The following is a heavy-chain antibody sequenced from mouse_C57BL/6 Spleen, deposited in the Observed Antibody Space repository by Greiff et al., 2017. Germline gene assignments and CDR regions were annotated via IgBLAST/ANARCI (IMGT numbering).Heavy chain of an antibody. D-gene: IGHD1-1*01. Sequence: QVQLQQPGAELVKPGASVKLSCKASGYTFTSYWLHWVKQRPGQGLEWIGEIDPSDSYTNYNQKFKGKSTLTVDKSSSTSYMQLSSLTSWDSAVYYCARRYFSPITTVVATRYWYFDVWGTGTTGTVSS. J-gene: IGHJ1*03. V-gene: IGHV1-69*01. CDR2: IDPSDSYT. CDR3: ARRYFSPITTVVATRYWYFDV. CDR1: GYTFTSYW.